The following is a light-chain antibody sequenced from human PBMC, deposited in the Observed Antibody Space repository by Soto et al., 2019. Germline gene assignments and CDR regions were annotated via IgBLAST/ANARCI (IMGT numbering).Light chain of an antibody. CDR2: GNR. CDR3: SAYTVSRTYV. J-gene: IGLJ1*01. CDR1: NSNLGAGYD. V-gene: IGLV1-40*01. Sequence: SVLTQPPSVSGAPGQRVTISCTGNNSNLGAGYDVHWYQQLPGAAPKLVIFGNRNRPSGVPERFSGSKSGTSASLAITGLQAEDEADYYCSAYTVSRTYVFGTGTKVTVL.